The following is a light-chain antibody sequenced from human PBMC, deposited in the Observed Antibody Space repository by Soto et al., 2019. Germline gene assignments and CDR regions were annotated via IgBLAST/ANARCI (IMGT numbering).Light chain of an antibody. J-gene: IGKJ4*01. CDR1: QTVRDN. CDR3: QQYNNWPLT. Sequence: EVVMTQSPATLSVSPGEIATLSCRASQTVRDNLGWYQQKPGQPPRLLIYGATTRATGIPARFSGSGSGTEFTLTISSLQSEDFAVYYCQQYNNWPLTFGGGTKVEIK. V-gene: IGKV3D-15*01. CDR2: GAT.